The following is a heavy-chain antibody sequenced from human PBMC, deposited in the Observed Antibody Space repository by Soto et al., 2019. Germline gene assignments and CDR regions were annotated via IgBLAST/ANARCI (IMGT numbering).Heavy chain of an antibody. CDR1: GASISSYH. V-gene: IGHV4-59*01. CDR3: AAAVPAEYVFPYYDMDV. Sequence: QVQLQESGPGLVKPSETLSLTCTVSGASISSYHWSWIRQTPGKGLEWIGYIYYSGSANYNPSPKSRVTLSGATSKNQVSLKLSSVTAADTGVYYCAAAVPAEYVFPYYDMDVGGKGTTVTVSS. J-gene: IGHJ6*03. CDR2: IYYSGSA. D-gene: IGHD3-16*01.